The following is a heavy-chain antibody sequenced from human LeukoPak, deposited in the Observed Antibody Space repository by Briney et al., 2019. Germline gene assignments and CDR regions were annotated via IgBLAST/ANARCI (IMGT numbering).Heavy chain of an antibody. CDR3: ARDWKSGGAKDAFDI. V-gene: IGHV3-21*01. Sequence: PGGSLRLSCAASGFTFSSYWMSWVRQAPGKGLEWVSSITSSSSYIYYADSVKGRFTMSRDNAKNSLYLQMNSLRAEDTAVYYCARDWKSGGAKDAFDIWGQGTMVTVSS. D-gene: IGHD1-26*01. CDR2: ITSSSSYI. J-gene: IGHJ3*02. CDR1: GFTFSSYW.